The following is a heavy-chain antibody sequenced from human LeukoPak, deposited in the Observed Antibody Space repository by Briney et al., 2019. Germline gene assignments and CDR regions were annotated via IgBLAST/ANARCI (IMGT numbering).Heavy chain of an antibody. D-gene: IGHD3-22*01. CDR3: ARAKVYYYDSSGYQYYFDY. Sequence: ASVKVSCKASGYTFTGYYMHWVRQAPGQGLGWMGWINPNSGGTNYAQKFQGRVTMTRDTSISTAYMELSRLRSDDTAVYYCARAKVYYYDSSGYQYYFDYWGQGTLVTVSS. V-gene: IGHV1-2*02. CDR2: INPNSGGT. CDR1: GYTFTGYY. J-gene: IGHJ4*02.